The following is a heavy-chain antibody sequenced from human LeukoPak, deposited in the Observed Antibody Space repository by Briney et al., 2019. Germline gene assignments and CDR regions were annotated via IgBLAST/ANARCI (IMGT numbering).Heavy chain of an antibody. V-gene: IGHV3-43*02. D-gene: IGHD5-24*01. J-gene: IGHJ3*02. CDR2: ISGDGGST. CDR3: AKGGDGYNNGAFDI. Sequence: GGSLRLSCAASGFTFDDYAMHWVRQAPGKGLGWVSLISGDGGSTYYADSVKGRFTISRDNSKNSLYLQMNSLRTEDTALYYCAKGGDGYNNGAFDIWGQGTMVTVSS. CDR1: GFTFDDYA.